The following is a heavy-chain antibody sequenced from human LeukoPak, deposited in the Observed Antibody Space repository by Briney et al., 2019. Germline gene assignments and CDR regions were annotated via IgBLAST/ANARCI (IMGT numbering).Heavy chain of an antibody. Sequence: PGGSLRLSCAASGFTFNNYWIHWVRQAPGKGLVWVSHINSDGSSTTYADSVKGRFTISRDNAKNTLYLQMNSLRAEDTAVYYCARVNNFIEHWGQGILVTVSS. CDR3: ARVNNFIEH. J-gene: IGHJ4*02. CDR1: GFTFNNYW. V-gene: IGHV3-74*03. CDR2: INSDGSST. D-gene: IGHD1/OR15-1a*01.